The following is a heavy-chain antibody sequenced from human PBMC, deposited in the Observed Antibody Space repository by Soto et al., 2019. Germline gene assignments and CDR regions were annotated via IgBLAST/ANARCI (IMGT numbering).Heavy chain of an antibody. CDR3: ARSGYSYGVFDY. J-gene: IGHJ4*02. V-gene: IGHV4-4*02. D-gene: IGHD5-18*01. CDR2: IYHSGST. CDR1: GGSISSSNW. Sequence: SETLSLTCTVSGGSISSSNWWSWVRQPPGKGLEWIGEIYHSGSTNYNPSLKSRVTISVDTSKNQFSLKLSSVTAADTAVYYCARSGYSYGVFDYWGQGTLVTVS.